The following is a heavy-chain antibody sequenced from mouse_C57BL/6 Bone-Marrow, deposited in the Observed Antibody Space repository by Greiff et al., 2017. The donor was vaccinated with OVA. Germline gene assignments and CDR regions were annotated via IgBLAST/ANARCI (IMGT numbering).Heavy chain of an antibody. CDR3: ARDPDMITTAY. V-gene: IGHV5-4*01. CDR1: GFTFSSYA. Sequence: EVKVVESGGGLVKPGGSLKLSCAASGFTFSSYAMSWVRQTPEKRLEWVATISAGGSYTYYPDNVKGRVTISKDNAKSNLYLQMSRLKSEDTAVYYCARDPDMITTAYWGQGTLVTVSA. D-gene: IGHD2-4*01. J-gene: IGHJ3*01. CDR2: ISAGGSYT.